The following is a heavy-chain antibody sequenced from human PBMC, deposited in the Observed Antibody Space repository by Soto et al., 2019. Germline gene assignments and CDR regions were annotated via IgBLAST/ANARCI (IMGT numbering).Heavy chain of an antibody. D-gene: IGHD3-16*02. CDR1: GYSFTSYW. CDR3: ARLRGGAHYDYVWGSYRFGY. J-gene: IGHJ4*02. V-gene: IGHV5-10-1*01. CDR2: IDPSDSYT. Sequence: GESLKISCKGSGYSFTSYWISWVRQMPGKGLEWMGRIDPSDSYTNYSPSFQGHVTISADKSISTAYPQWSSLKASDTAMYYCARLRGGAHYDYVWGSYRFGYWGQGTLVTVSS.